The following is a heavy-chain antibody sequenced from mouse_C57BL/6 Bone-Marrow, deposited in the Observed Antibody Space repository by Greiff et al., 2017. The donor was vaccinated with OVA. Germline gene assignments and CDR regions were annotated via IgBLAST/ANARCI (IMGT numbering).Heavy chain of an antibody. Sequence: ESGPGLVKPSQSLSLTCSVTGYSITSGYYWNWIRQFPGNKLEWMGYISYDGSNNYNPSLKNRISITRDTSKNQFFLKLNSVTTEDTATYYCARVSDGYYWYFDVWGTGTTVTVSS. D-gene: IGHD2-3*01. CDR1: GYSITSGYY. V-gene: IGHV3-6*01. CDR3: ARVSDGYYWYFDV. CDR2: ISYDGSN. J-gene: IGHJ1*03.